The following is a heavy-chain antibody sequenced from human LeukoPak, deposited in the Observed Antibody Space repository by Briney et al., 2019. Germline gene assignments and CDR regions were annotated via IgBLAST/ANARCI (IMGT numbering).Heavy chain of an antibody. D-gene: IGHD3-3*01. J-gene: IGHJ6*03. Sequence: SETLSLTCTVSGGSISSGGYYWSWIRQPPGKGLEWIGYIYHSGSTYYNPSLKSRVTISVDRSKNQFSLKLSSVTAADTAVYYCAREGGERSITIFGADYYYMDVWGKGTTVTVSS. V-gene: IGHV4-30-2*01. CDR3: AREGGERSITIFGADYYYMDV. CDR2: IYHSGST. CDR1: GGSISSGGYY.